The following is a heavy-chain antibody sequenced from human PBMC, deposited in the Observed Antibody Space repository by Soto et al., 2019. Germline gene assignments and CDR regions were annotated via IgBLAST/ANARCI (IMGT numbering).Heavy chain of an antibody. CDR3: ARDRDYGMDV. V-gene: IGHV3-30-3*01. Sequence: QVQLVESGGGVVQPGRSLRLSCAASGFTFSSYAMHWVRQAPGKGLEWVAVISYDGSNKYYADSVKGRFTISRDNSKNKLYLQMNSLRAEDTAVYYCARDRDYGMDVWGQGTTVTVS. CDR2: ISYDGSNK. J-gene: IGHJ6*02. D-gene: IGHD3-10*01. CDR1: GFTFSSYA.